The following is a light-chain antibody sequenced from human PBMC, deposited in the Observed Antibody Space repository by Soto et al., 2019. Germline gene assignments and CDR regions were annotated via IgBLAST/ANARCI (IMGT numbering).Light chain of an antibody. V-gene: IGLV2-23*01. CDR2: EGN. CDR3: CSYAGSSTLV. CDR1: SSYVGGYKL. Sequence: QSALTQPASVSGSPGQSITISCTGPSSYVGGYKLVSWYQQHPGKAPKLMIYEGNKRPSGVSSRFSGSKSGNTASLTISGLQAEDEADYYCCSYAGSSTLVFGGWTKVTVL. J-gene: IGLJ3*02.